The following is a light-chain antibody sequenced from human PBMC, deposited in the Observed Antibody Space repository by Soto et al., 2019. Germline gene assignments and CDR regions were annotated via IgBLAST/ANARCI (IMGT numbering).Light chain of an antibody. V-gene: IGKV1-39*01. CDR1: QRITTY. J-gene: IGKJ1*01. CDR3: QQSYTNTKT. Sequence: IQMTQSPSYLCASVGDRFAITCRAGQRITTYLNWYQQKPGKAPKLLIYAASNLQSGVPSRFSGYGSGTDLILTISSLQYEDFETYYCQQSYTNTKTFGQGTKVDIK. CDR2: AAS.